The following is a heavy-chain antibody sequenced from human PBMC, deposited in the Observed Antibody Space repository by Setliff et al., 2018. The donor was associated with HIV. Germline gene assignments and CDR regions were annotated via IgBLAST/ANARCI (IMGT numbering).Heavy chain of an antibody. CDR1: GGSITTTNYY. CDR3: TRGPLPRADH. V-gene: IGHV4-39*07. J-gene: IGHJ5*02. CDR2: IYYRGSA. Sequence: PSETLSLTCTVSGGSITTTNYYWGWVRQSPGKGLEWIGVIYYRGSAYYNLSLQSRVTLSVDTSKNSFSLHLTSVTAADTAVYYCTRGPLPRADHWGQGTLVTVSS.